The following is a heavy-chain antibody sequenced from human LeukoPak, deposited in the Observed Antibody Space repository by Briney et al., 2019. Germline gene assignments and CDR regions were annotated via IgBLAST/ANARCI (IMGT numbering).Heavy chain of an antibody. Sequence: GGSLRLSCAASGFTFSSYSMNWVRQAPGKGLEWVSYIRSSSSTIYYADSVKGRFTISRDNAKNSLYLQMNSLRAEDTAVYYCARVLWSRIWYMDVWGKGTTVTISS. CDR1: GFTFSSYS. J-gene: IGHJ6*03. CDR3: ARVLWSRIWYMDV. V-gene: IGHV3-48*01. D-gene: IGHD2-21*01. CDR2: IRSSSSTI.